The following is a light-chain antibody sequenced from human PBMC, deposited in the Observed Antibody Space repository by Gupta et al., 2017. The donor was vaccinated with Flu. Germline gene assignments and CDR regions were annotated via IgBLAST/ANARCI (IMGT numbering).Light chain of an antibody. J-gene: IGLJ2*01. V-gene: IGLV2-23*02. CDR3: CSYAGSRTFAV. CDR2: EVI. Sequence: SVIGTFDLVSWYRQLPGKAPQLLIYEVIKRHPGVSDRFSGSRSGNTASLTISGLLTEDEADYYCCSYAGSRTFAVFGGGTKLTVL. CDR1: SVIGTFDL.